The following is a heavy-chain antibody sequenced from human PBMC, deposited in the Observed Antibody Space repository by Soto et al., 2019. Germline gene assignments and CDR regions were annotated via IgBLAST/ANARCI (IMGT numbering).Heavy chain of an antibody. D-gene: IGHD6-13*01. J-gene: IGHJ4*02. V-gene: IGHV1-18*01. Sequence: ASVKVSCKASGYSFTRYGIGWARQAPGQGLEWMGWINAYNGNTNYAQNLQGRLTMTTDTSTTTAYMELRSLRSDDTALYYCASGRGSSWYYFDYWGQGTRVTVS. CDR3: ASGRGSSWYYFDY. CDR2: INAYNGNT. CDR1: GYSFTRYG.